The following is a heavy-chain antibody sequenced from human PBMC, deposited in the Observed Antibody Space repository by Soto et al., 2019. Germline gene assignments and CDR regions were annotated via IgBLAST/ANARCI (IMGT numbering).Heavy chain of an antibody. D-gene: IGHD5-18*01. CDR1: GVTVSSNY. CDR2: IYSGGST. V-gene: IGHV3-66*04. Sequence: EVQLVESGGGLVQPGGSLRLSCAASGVTVSSNYMSWVRQAAGKGLEWVSVIYSGGSTYYADSVKGRFTISRDISKNTLYLQMNSLRAEDTAVYYCARHGYNYGGGYFDYWGQGTLVTVSS. CDR3: ARHGYNYGGGYFDY. J-gene: IGHJ4*02.